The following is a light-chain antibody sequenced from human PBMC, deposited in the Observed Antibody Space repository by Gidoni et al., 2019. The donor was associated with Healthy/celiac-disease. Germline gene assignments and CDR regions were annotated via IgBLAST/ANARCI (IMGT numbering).Light chain of an antibody. CDR3: QQYYSTPRPWT. V-gene: IGKV4-1*01. Sequence: DIVMTQSPDSLAVSLGERATINCKSSQSVLYSSNNKNYLAWYQQKPGQTPKLLIYWASTRESGVPDRFSGSGSGTDFTLTISSLQAEDVAVYYCQQYYSTPRPWTFGQGTKVEIK. J-gene: IGKJ1*01. CDR1: QSVLYSSNNKNY. CDR2: WAS.